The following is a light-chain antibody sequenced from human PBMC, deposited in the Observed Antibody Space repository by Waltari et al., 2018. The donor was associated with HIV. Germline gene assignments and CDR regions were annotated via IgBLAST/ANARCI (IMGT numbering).Light chain of an antibody. V-gene: IGLV1-44*01. CDR3: SAWDASLGAGM. J-gene: IGLJ3*02. CDR1: TSNIGTTN. Sequence: QSVLTQPPSASGTPGQRMIISCSGTTSNIGTTNVNWYQQLPGTPPRLLRHSNSQSPAGVRVRFSGSRSGTAASLPISGRQSEDEADYYCSAWDASLGAGMFGGGTKLTLL. CDR2: SNS.